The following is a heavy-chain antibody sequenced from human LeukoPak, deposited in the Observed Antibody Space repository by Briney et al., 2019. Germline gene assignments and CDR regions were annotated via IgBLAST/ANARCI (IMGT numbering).Heavy chain of an antibody. J-gene: IGHJ4*02. D-gene: IGHD3-10*01. CDR1: GYTFTSYG. Sequence: ASVKVSCKASGYTFTSYGISWVRQAPGQGLEWMGWISAHNGNTNYAQKLQGRVTMTTDTSTSTAYMELRSLRSDDTAVYYCARGCRSYYGSGSCLSYWGQGTLVTVSS. CDR3: ARGCRSYYGSGSCLSY. V-gene: IGHV1-18*01. CDR2: ISAHNGNT.